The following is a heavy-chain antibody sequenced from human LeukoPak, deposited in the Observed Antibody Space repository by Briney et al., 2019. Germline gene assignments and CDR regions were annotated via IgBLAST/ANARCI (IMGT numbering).Heavy chain of an antibody. CDR3: ARDGDIVATIRYYGMDV. Sequence: GGSLRLSCAASGFTFSDYYMSWVRQAPGKGLEWVSYISSSGSTIYYADSVKGRFTISRDNAKNSLYLQMNSLRAEDTAVYYCARDGDIVATIRYYGMDVWGQGTTVTVSS. J-gene: IGHJ6*02. V-gene: IGHV3-11*01. D-gene: IGHD5-12*01. CDR2: ISSSGSTI. CDR1: GFTFSDYY.